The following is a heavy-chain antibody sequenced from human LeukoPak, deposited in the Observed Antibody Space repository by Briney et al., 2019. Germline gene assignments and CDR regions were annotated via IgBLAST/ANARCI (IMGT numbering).Heavy chain of an antibody. V-gene: IGHV1-24*01. CDR3: ATHLYCSSTSCLYFDY. Sequence: GSSVKVSCKVSGYTLTELSMHWVRQAPGKGLEWMGGFDPEDGETIYAQKFQGRVTMTEDTSTDTAYMELSSLRSEDTAVYYCATHLYCSSTSCLYFDYWGQGTLVTVSS. CDR1: GYTLTELS. CDR2: FDPEDGET. J-gene: IGHJ4*02. D-gene: IGHD2-2*01.